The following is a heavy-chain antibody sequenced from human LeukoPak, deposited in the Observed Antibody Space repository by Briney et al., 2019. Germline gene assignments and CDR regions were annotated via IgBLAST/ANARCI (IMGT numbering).Heavy chain of an antibody. CDR3: ARWATMTSILDY. V-gene: IGHV3-21*01. CDR1: GFTFSSYN. Sequence: GGSLRLSCTASGFTFSSYNMNWVRQAPGKGLEWVSSIGSSSSDIYYAESVKGRFTIFRDSAKNSVYLQMNSLRADDTAVYYCARWATMTSILDYWGQGTPVTVSS. J-gene: IGHJ4*02. D-gene: IGHD4-17*01. CDR2: IGSSSSDI.